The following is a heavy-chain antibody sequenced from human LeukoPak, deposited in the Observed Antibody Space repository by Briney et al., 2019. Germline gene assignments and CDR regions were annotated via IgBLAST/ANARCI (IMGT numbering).Heavy chain of an antibody. CDR3: ARHVVAVGFDY. V-gene: IGHV3-21*01. D-gene: IGHD3-22*01. CDR1: AFSFSNYN. CDR2: ITSSGSYI. Sequence: PGGSLRLSCAASAFSFSNYNMNWVRQAPGKGLEWVSSITSSGSYIYYADSVKGRFTISRDNAKNSLYLQMNSLRAEDTAVYYCARHVVAVGFDYWGQGTLVTVSS. J-gene: IGHJ4*02.